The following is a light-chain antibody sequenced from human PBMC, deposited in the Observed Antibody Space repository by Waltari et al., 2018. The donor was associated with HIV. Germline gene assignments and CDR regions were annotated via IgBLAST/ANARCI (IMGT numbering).Light chain of an antibody. V-gene: IGLV8-61*01. Sequence: QTVVTQEPSFSVSPGGTVPLTCGLTSGSVSPSYYPSWYQQTPGQAPRTLIYSTNTRSSGVPDRFSGSILGNKAALTITGAQADDESDYYCVLYMGSGSCMFGGGTKLTVL. CDR3: VLYMGSGSCM. J-gene: IGLJ3*02. CDR1: SGSVSPSYY. CDR2: STN.